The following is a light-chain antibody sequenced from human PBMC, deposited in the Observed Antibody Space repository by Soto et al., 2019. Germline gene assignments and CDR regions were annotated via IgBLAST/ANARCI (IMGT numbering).Light chain of an antibody. CDR3: QQRSNWPPIT. Sequence: IVMTQSPATLSVSPGERATLSCRASQSISSKLAWYQQKPGQAPRLLIYGVSTGATGIPDRFSGSGSGTDFTLTISSLEPEDFAVYYCQQRSNWPPITFGQGTRLEI. CDR1: QSISSK. V-gene: IGKV3-11*01. CDR2: GVS. J-gene: IGKJ5*01.